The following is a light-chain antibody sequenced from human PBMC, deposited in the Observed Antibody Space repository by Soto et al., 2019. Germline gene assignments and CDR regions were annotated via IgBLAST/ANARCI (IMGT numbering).Light chain of an antibody. CDR3: QQYGSSLIA. V-gene: IGKV3-20*01. CDR2: GAS. Sequence: EMVISQSPDTVSVSTGERASLSYRASQSVSSNLAWYQQKPGQAPRLLIYGASSRATGIPDRFSGSGSGTDFTLTISRLEPEDFAVYYCQQYGSSLIAFGQGTRLEIK. CDR1: QSVSSN. J-gene: IGKJ5*01.